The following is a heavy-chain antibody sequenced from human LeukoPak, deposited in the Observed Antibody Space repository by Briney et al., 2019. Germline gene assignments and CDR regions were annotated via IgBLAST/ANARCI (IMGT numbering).Heavy chain of an antibody. CDR2: INPDGSGK. CDR1: GFTFSTYW. Sequence: GGSLRLSCAASGFTFSTYWMGWVRQAPGKGLEFVANINPDGSGKCYGDSVKGRFTISRDNAENSLDLQMNSLRVGDTAVYFCSNSYLRDWGQGTLVTVSS. V-gene: IGHV3-7*01. D-gene: IGHD3-10*01. J-gene: IGHJ1*01. CDR3: SNSYLRD.